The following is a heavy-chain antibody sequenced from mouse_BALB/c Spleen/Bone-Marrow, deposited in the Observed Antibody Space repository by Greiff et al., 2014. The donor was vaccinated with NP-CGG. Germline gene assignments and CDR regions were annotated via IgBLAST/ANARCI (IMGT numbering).Heavy chain of an antibody. CDR1: GFNIKDTY. CDR2: IDPANGNT. Sequence: EVKLVESGAELVKPGASVKLSCTASGFNIKDTYMHWVKQRPEQGLEWIGRIDPANGNTNYDPKFQGKATITADTSSNTAYLQLSSLTSEDTAVYYCARFPYDYGGGDYWGQGTTLTVSS. J-gene: IGHJ2*01. D-gene: IGHD2-4*01. V-gene: IGHV14-3*02. CDR3: ARFPYDYGGGDY.